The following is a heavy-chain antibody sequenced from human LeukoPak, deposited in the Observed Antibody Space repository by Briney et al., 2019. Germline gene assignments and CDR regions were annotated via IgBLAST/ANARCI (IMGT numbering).Heavy chain of an antibody. Sequence: GGSLRLSCAASGFTFPSYWMHWVRQAPGKGLVWVSRINGDGSSITYADSVKGRFTISRDNAKNTLYLKMNSLRAEDTAVYYCTRDSVGTNVPPHFDYWGQGTLVTVSS. CDR1: GFTFPSYW. J-gene: IGHJ4*02. CDR3: TRDSVGTNVPPHFDY. V-gene: IGHV3-74*01. CDR2: INGDGSSI. D-gene: IGHD1-26*01.